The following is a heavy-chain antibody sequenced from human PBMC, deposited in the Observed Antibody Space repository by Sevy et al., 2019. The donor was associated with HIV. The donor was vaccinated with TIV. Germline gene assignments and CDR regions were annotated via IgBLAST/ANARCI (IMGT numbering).Heavy chain of an antibody. D-gene: IGHD1-1*01. J-gene: IGHJ6*03. CDR2: IYYSGST. CDR1: GGSISSYY. V-gene: IGHV4-59*01. CDR3: ARERGGGTFAESGYYYYCMDV. Sequence: SETLSLTCTVSGGSISSYYWSWIRQPPGKGLEWIGYIYYSGSTNYNPSLKSRVTISVDTSKNQFSLKLSSVTAADTAVYYCARERGGGTFAESGYYYYCMDVWGKGTTVTVSS.